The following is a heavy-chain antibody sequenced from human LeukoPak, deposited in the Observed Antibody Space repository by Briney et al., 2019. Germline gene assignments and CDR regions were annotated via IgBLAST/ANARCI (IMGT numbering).Heavy chain of an antibody. D-gene: IGHD5-24*01. CDR3: ARQGVEMATTIFDY. V-gene: IGHV4-31*03. Sequence: PSQTLSLTCTVSGCSIISGGYYWSWIRQHPGKGLEWMGYIYYSGSTYYNPSLKSRVTISVDTSKNQFSLKLSSVTPADTAVYYCARQGVEMATTIFDYWGQGTLVTVSS. J-gene: IGHJ4*02. CDR2: IYYSGST. CDR1: GCSIISGGYY.